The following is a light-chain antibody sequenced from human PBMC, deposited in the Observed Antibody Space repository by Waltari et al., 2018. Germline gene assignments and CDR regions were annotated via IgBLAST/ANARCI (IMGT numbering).Light chain of an antibody. CDR2: GAS. V-gene: IGKV3-20*01. J-gene: IGKJ4*01. Sequence: EIVLTQSPGTLSLSPGARATVPCRASQSVSSRYLAWYQQKPGQTPRLLSYGASTRASGISDRFSGSGSGTDVSHTISRLEPEDSAVYFGQQYGNSPLTFGGGTKVEIK. CDR1: QSVSSRY. CDR3: QQYGNSPLT.